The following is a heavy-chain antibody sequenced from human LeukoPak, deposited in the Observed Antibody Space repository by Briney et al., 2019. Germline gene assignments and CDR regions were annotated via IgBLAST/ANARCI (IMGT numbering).Heavy chain of an antibody. D-gene: IGHD2-15*01. CDR3: ARVKRDCSGGSCYSYDY. J-gene: IGHJ4*02. CDR2: ISGSGGST. V-gene: IGHV3-23*01. Sequence: GGSLRLSCAASGFTFSSYAMSWVRQAPGKGLEWVSAISGSGGSTYYADSVKGRFTIFRDNSKNTLYLQMNSLRAEDTAVYYCARVKRDCSGGSCYSYDYWGQGTLVTVSS. CDR1: GFTFSSYA.